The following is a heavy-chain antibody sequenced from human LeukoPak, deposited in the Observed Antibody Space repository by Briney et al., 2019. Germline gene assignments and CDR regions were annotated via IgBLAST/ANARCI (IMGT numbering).Heavy chain of an antibody. J-gene: IGHJ4*02. CDR1: GFTFSSYW. CDR2: INSDGSST. V-gene: IGHV3-74*01. CDR3: ARGARGAGTASDY. Sequence: GGSLRLSCAASGFTFSSYWMHWVRQAPGKGLVWVSRINSDGSSTNYADSVKGRFTISRDNAKNTLHLQMNSLRAEDTAVYYCARGARGAGTASDYWGEGTLVTVSS. D-gene: IGHD3-10*01.